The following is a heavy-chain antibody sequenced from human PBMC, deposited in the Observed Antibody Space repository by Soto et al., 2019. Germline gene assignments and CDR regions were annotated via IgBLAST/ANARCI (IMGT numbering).Heavy chain of an antibody. J-gene: IGHJ4*02. Sequence: SETLSLTCAVSGGSISSGGYSWYWIRQPPGKGLEWIGYIYHSGSTYYNPSLKSRVTISVDTSKNQFSLKLSSVTAADTAVYYCARHARELYDILTGYPDYWGQGTLVTVSS. CDR1: GGSISSGGYS. CDR3: ARHARELYDILTGYPDY. CDR2: IYHSGST. V-gene: IGHV4-30-2*03. D-gene: IGHD3-9*01.